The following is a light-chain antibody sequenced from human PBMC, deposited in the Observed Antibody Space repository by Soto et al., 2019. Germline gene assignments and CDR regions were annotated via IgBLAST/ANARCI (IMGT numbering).Light chain of an antibody. V-gene: IGKV1-5*03. CDR3: QQYSDFSRT. CDR2: KAS. J-gene: IGKJ1*01. Sequence: DIQMTQSPSTLSASVGDRVTITCRASQSISSWLAWYQQKPGKAPKLLISKASTLESGVPFRFSGSGSGTEFTLTINSLQPDDFATYYCQQYSDFSRTFGQGTKVEIK. CDR1: QSISSW.